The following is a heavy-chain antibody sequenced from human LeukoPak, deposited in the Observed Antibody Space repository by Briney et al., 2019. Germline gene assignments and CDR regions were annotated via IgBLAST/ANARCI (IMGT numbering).Heavy chain of an antibody. Sequence: GGSLRLSCAASGFTFSSYAMTGVRQSTGQVLEWVSCISARDSNTYYADSVKGRFTISRDNPKNTLYLQMNSLRVEDTAVYYCAKVWFGELSPFEYWGQGTLVTVSS. J-gene: IGHJ4*02. CDR3: AKVWFGELSPFEY. CDR1: GFTFSSYA. CDR2: ISARDSNT. V-gene: IGHV3-23*01. D-gene: IGHD3-10*01.